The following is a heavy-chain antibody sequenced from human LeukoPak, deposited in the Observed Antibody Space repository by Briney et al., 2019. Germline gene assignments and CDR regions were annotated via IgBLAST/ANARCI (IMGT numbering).Heavy chain of an antibody. CDR3: ARSAVTTVSWFDP. D-gene: IGHD4-17*01. Sequence: ASVKVSCKASGYTFTDYYMHWVRQAPGQGLEWMGWINPNSGGTNYAQKFQGRVTMTRDTSISTAYMELRSLRSDDTAVYYCARSAVTTVSWFDPWGQGTLVTVSS. CDR2: INPNSGGT. J-gene: IGHJ5*02. CDR1: GYTFTDYY. V-gene: IGHV1-2*02.